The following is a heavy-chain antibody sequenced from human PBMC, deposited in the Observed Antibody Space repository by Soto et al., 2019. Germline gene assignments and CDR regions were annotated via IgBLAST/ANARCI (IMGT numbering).Heavy chain of an antibody. CDR3: ARAPRGQVRGCDWFDY. Sequence: ASVNGSCESAGYTFSGYCMHWVRQAPGQGLEYMGWINPDSGDANYAQKFQGWVTMARDTSISTAYMELSRLKSDDTAVYYCARAPRGQVRGCDWFDYWGQGTLVTVSS. V-gene: IGHV1-2*04. CDR1: GYTFSGYC. D-gene: IGHD3-10*01. J-gene: IGHJ5*01. CDR2: INPDSGDA.